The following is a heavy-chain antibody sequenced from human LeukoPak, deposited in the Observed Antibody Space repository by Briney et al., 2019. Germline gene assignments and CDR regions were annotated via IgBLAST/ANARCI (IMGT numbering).Heavy chain of an antibody. Sequence: GGSLRLSCAASGFTFSSYAMHWVRQAPGKGLEWVALIPYDGSNKYYADSVKGRFTVSRDNSKNTLYLQMNSLRAEDTAVYYCARDLYRIVVVPHYFDYWGQGTLVTVSS. CDR3: ARDLYRIVVVPHYFDY. CDR2: IPYDGSNK. D-gene: IGHD3-22*01. CDR1: GFTFSSYA. V-gene: IGHV3-30*04. J-gene: IGHJ4*02.